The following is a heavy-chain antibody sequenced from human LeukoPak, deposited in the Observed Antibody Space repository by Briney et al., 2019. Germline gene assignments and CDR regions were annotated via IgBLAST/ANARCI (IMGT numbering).Heavy chain of an antibody. J-gene: IGHJ5*02. D-gene: IGHD1-1*01. CDR3: ARYNWNTWFDP. V-gene: IGHV4-61*01. Sequence: SETLSLTCTVSGDSVSNDRYYWTWIRQSPGKGLEWIAYIRYSGHTNYNPSLDTRVTISLDASKNQLSLRLYSVTAADTAMYYCARYNWNTWFDPWGQGALVTVST. CDR2: IRYSGHT. CDR1: GDSVSNDRYY.